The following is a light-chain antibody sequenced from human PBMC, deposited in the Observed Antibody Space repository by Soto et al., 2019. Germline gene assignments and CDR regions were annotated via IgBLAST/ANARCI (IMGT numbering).Light chain of an antibody. CDR3: QHYGSSLWT. CDR1: QSVSSTY. J-gene: IGKJ1*01. V-gene: IGKV3-20*01. CDR2: GAS. Sequence: EIVLTQSPGTLSLSPGERATLSCRASQSVSSTYLAWYQHKPGQAPRLLIYGASNRATGIPDRFSGSGSGTDFTLSISRLEPEDFAVYYCQHYGSSLWTFGQGTKVEIK.